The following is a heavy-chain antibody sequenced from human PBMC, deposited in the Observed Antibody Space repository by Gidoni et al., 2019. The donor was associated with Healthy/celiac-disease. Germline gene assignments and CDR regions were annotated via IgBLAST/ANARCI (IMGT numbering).Heavy chain of an antibody. CDR1: GFPLSSYA. J-gene: IGHJ2*01. V-gene: IGHV3-23*01. CDR2: ISGSGGST. D-gene: IGHD1-26*01. Sequence: EVQLLASGGGLVQPGGSLRLSCHAPGFPLSSYAMSWVRQAPGKGLEWVSAISGSGGSTYYADSVKGRFTISRDNSKNTLYLQMNSLRAEDTAVYYCAKERAEWELLPGHFDLWGRGTLVTVSS. CDR3: AKERAEWELLPGHFDL.